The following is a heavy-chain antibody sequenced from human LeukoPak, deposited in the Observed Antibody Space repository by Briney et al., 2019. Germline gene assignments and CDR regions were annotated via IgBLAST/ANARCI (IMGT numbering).Heavy chain of an antibody. CDR1: GYTFASYY. Sequence: ASVKVSCKASGYTFASYYMHWVRQAPGQGLEWMGIINPSGGSTSYAQKFQGRVTMTRDTSTSTVYMELSSLRSEDTAVYYCARERAHIVVVPAATVPDAFDIWGQGTMATVSS. D-gene: IGHD2-2*01. CDR3: ARERAHIVVVPAATVPDAFDI. V-gene: IGHV1-46*01. CDR2: INPSGGST. J-gene: IGHJ3*02.